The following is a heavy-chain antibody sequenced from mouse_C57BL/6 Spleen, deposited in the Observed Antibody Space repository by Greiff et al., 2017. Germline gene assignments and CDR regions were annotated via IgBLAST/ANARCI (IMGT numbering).Heavy chain of an antibody. Sequence: EVQLVESGGGLVKPGGSLKLSCAASGFTFSDYGMHWVRQAPEKGLEWVAYISSGSSTIYYADTVKGRFTISRDNAKNTLFLQMTSLRSEDTAMYYCARSYAYYDYDGYAMDYWGQGTSVTVSS. J-gene: IGHJ4*01. V-gene: IGHV5-17*01. CDR3: ARSYAYYDYDGYAMDY. D-gene: IGHD2-4*01. CDR1: GFTFSDYG. CDR2: ISSGSSTI.